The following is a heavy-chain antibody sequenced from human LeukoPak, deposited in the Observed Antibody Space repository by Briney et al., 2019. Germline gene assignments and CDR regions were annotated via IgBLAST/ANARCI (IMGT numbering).Heavy chain of an antibody. Sequence: GGSLRLSCAASGFTFSSYSMNWVRQAPGKGLEWVSSISSSSSYIYYADSVKGRLTISRDNAKNSLYLQMNSLRAEDTAVYYCARDGGYCSSTSCYHFDYWGQGTLVTVSS. CDR2: ISSSSSYI. CDR1: GFTFSSYS. CDR3: ARDGGYCSSTSCYHFDY. V-gene: IGHV3-21*01. D-gene: IGHD2-2*01. J-gene: IGHJ4*02.